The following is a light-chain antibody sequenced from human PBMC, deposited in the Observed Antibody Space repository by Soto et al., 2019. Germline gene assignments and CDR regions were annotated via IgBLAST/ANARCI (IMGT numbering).Light chain of an antibody. CDR2: EVN. CDR1: SSDIGNYNF. J-gene: IGLJ2*01. CDR3: CSYASTTSLI. V-gene: IGLV2-23*02. Sequence: QSALTQPASVSGSPGQSITISCTGTSSDIGNYNFVSWYQQHPGKAPEFIIYEVNKRPTGVSNRFSGSKSGNTASLTISGLQAEDEADYYCCSYASTTSLIFGGGTKVTVL.